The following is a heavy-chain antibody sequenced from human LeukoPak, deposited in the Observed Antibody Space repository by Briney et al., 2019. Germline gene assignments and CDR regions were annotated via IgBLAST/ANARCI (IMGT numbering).Heavy chain of an antibody. V-gene: IGHV3-23*01. CDR3: AKGRGYCGGGSCYTRPFDY. J-gene: IGHJ4*02. CDR1: GFTFSSYA. CDR2: ISGSGGST. Sequence: GGSLRLSCAASGFTFSSYAMSWVRQAPGKGLEWVSAISGSGGSTYYADSVKGRFTISRDNSKNTLYLQMNSLRAEDTAVYYCAKGRGYCGGGSCYTRPFDYWGQGTLVTVSS. D-gene: IGHD2-15*01.